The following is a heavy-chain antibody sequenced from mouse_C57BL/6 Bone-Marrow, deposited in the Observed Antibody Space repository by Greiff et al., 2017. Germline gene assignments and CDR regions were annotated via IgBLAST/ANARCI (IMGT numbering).Heavy chain of an antibody. D-gene: IGHD1-1*01. J-gene: IGHJ1*03. CDR2: ISPRDGST. CDR1: GYTFTDHT. Sequence: QVQLQQSDAELVKPGASVKISCKVSGYTFTDHTIHWMKQRPEQGLEWIGYISPRDGSTKYNEKFKGKATLTADKSSSTAYMQLNSLTSEVSAVYFCARSPYFYGRSYWYCDVWGTGTTVTVSS. CDR3: ARSPYFYGRSYWYCDV. V-gene: IGHV1-78*01.